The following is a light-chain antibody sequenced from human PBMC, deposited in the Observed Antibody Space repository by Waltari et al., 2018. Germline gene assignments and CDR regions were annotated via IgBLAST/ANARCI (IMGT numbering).Light chain of an antibody. J-gene: IGKJ2*01. CDR1: QNVRNNY. Sequence: IVLTQSPGTLSLSPGERASLSCRASQNVRNNYLAWYQHKPGQAPRVLIYGASTRATGIEDRFSGSGSGTDFTLTISRLEPEDFAVYYCQQYGSSPPYSFGQGTKLGIK. CDR3: QQYGSSPPYS. V-gene: IGKV3-20*01. CDR2: GAS.